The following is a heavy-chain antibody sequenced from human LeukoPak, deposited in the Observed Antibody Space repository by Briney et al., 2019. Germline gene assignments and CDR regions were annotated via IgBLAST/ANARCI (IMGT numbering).Heavy chain of an antibody. J-gene: IGHJ3*01. CDR3: ARAPGYSTSSGAFDF. D-gene: IGHD6-6*01. Sequence: ASVKVSFKASGYTFTNYDITWVRQAPGQGLEWMGWVSSYNGNTNYAQKLQGRVTMTTDSSSSTAYMELRSLRSDDTAVYYCARAPGYSTSSGAFDFWGQGTMVTVSS. V-gene: IGHV1-18*01. CDR1: GYTFTNYD. CDR2: VSSYNGNT.